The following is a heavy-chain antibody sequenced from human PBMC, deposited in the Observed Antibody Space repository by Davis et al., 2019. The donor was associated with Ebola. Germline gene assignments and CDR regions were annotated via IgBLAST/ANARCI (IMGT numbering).Heavy chain of an antibody. CDR2: IKQDGSEK. CDR1: GFTFSSYW. V-gene: IGHV3-7*01. D-gene: IGHD3-22*01. J-gene: IGHJ4*02. Sequence: GGSLRLSCAASGFTFSSYWMSWVRQAPGKGLEWVANIKQDGSEKYYVDSVKGRFTISRDNAKNSLYLQMNSLRAEDTAVYYCARAADSSGYYSPLDYWGQGTLVTVSS. CDR3: ARAADSSGYYSPLDY.